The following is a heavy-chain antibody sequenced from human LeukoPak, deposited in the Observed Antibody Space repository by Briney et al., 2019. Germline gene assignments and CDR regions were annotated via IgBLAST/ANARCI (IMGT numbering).Heavy chain of an antibody. D-gene: IGHD3-10*01. CDR2: ISGSGGST. CDR3: AKVAHYYGSGSYYEYYLDY. V-gene: IGHV3-23*01. J-gene: IGHJ4*02. Sequence: GGSLRLSCAASGFTFSSYGMHWVRQAPGKGLEWVSAISGSGGSTYYADSVKGRFTISRDNSKNTLYLQMNSLRAEDTAVYYCAKVAHYYGSGSYYEYYLDYWGQGTLVTVSS. CDR1: GFTFSSYG.